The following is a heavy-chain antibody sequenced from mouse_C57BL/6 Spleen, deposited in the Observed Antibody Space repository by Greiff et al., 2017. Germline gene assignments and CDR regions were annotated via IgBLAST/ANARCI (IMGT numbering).Heavy chain of an antibody. D-gene: IGHD1-1*01. V-gene: IGHV5-17*01. J-gene: IGHJ3*01. CDR3: AREWDYYGSSPFAY. CDR1: GFTFSDYG. CDR2: ISSGSSTI. Sequence: EVQGVESGGGLVKPGGSLKLSCAASGFTFSDYGMHWVRQAPEKGLEWVAYISSGSSTIYYADTVKGRFTISRDNAKNTLFLQMTSLRSEDTAMYYCAREWDYYGSSPFAYWGQGTLVTVSA.